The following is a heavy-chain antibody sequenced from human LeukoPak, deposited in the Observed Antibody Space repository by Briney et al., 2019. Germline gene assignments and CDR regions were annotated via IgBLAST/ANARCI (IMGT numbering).Heavy chain of an antibody. CDR3: ARDPGSTYLDY. CDR2: ISYDGSNK. Sequence: PGGSLRLSCATSGFTFSSYGMHWVRQAPGKGLEWVAVISYDGSNKYYADSVKGRFTISRDNSKNTLYLQMNSLRAEDTAVYYCARDPGSTYLDYWGQGTLVTVSS. J-gene: IGHJ4*02. V-gene: IGHV3-30*03. D-gene: IGHD2-2*01. CDR1: GFTFSSYG.